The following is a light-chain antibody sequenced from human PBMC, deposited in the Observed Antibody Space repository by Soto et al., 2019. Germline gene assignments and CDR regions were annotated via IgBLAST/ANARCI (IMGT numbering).Light chain of an antibody. V-gene: IGKV3-15*01. CDR3: QQRLSWRIL. CDR1: QRGSSN. CDR2: GAS. Sequence: IGLARSPAKLSVSSGERATLSCRATQRGSSNVASYQQETGQSPKVLIYGASSKATGIPDRIVGSGSETEITLNVRILQSEDSAVYYCQQRLSWRILFGQGTRLEI. J-gene: IGKJ5*01.